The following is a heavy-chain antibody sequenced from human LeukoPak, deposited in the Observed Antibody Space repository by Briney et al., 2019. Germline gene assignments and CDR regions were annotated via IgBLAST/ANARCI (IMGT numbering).Heavy chain of an antibody. CDR3: ARARRGYSGYVNYYYYMDV. D-gene: IGHD5-12*01. Sequence: ASVKVSCKASGYTFTSYDINWVRQATGQGLEWMGWMNPNSGNTGYAQKFQGRVTTTADKSTSTAYMELSSLRSEDTAVYYCARARRGYSGYVNYYYYMDVWGKGTTVTVSS. CDR2: MNPNSGNT. V-gene: IGHV1-8*01. CDR1: GYTFTSYD. J-gene: IGHJ6*03.